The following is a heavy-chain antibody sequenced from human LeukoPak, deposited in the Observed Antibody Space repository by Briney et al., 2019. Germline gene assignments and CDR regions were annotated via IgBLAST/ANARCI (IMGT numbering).Heavy chain of an antibody. CDR2: INAGNGYT. D-gene: IGHD1-14*01. Sequence: ASVKVSCKASGYTFTSYAMHWVRQAPGQRLEWMGWINAGNGYTQYSQKFQGRVTMTRDTSTSTVYMELSSLRSEDTAVYYCARGGLTLRYDYYGMDVWGQGTTVTVSS. V-gene: IGHV1-3*01. CDR3: ARGGLTLRYDYYGMDV. CDR1: GYTFTSYA. J-gene: IGHJ6*02.